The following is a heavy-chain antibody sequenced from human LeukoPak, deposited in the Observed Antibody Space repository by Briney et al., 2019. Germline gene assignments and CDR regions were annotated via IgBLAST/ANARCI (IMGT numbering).Heavy chain of an antibody. J-gene: IGHJ6*03. V-gene: IGHV3-48*03. CDR2: ISSSGSTI. Sequence: GGSLRLSCAASGFTFSSYEMNWVRQAPGKGLEWVSYISSSGSTIYYADSVKGRFTISRDNAKNSLYLQMNSLRAEDTAVYYCARPPDNYYYYMDVWGKGTTVTISS. CDR3: ARPPDNYYYYMDV. CDR1: GFTFSSYE. D-gene: IGHD1-14*01.